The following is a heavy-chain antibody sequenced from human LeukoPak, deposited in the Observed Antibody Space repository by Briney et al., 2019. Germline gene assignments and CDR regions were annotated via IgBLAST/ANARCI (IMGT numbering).Heavy chain of an antibody. CDR2: IYYSGST. V-gene: IGHV4-59*08. J-gene: IGHJ1*01. D-gene: IGHD3-22*01. CDR3: ASPRGDDSGGYYTWYFHH. CDR1: GGSINNYY. Sequence: SETLSLTCTVSGGSINNYYWSWIRQPPGKGLEWIGYIYYSGSTYYNPSLKSRVTISVDTSKNQFSLKLSSVTAADTAVYFCASPRGDDSGGYYTWYFHHWGQGILVTVSS.